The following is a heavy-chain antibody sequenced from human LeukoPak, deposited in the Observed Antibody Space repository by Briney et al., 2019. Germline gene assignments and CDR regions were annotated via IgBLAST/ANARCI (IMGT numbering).Heavy chain of an antibody. D-gene: IGHD3-22*01. Sequence: GGSLRLSCAASGFTFSSYWMSWVRQAPGKGPEWVSGALSGGTTTSYAHSVKGRFTISRENYKGILFLQMNSLRAEDTAVYYCAKNYHDSSGPFSWAFHMWGQGTTVTVSS. CDR1: GFTFSSYW. V-gene: IGHV3-23*01. J-gene: IGHJ3*02. CDR3: AKNYHDSSGPFSWAFHM. CDR2: ALSGGTTT.